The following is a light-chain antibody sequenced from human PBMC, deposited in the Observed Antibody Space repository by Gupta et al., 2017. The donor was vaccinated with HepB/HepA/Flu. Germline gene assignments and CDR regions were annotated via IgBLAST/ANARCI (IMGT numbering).Light chain of an antibody. CDR2: DVS. J-gene: IGLJ2*01. V-gene: IGLV2-14*03. Sequence: ALLTPASVSSSPGRPITVSYTGSSSDVGRYNYVSCYQQHPAKAPKLIIYDVSNRPSGVSIRFSGSKSGNTASLTISGLQLEDEADYYCSSNTSSGSLVFGGGTKVTVL. CDR1: SSDVGRYNY. CDR3: SSNTSSGSLV.